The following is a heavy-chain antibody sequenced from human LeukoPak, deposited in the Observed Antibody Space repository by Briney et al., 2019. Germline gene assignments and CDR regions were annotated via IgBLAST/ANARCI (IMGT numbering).Heavy chain of an antibody. V-gene: IGHV4-59*08. CDR1: GGSISSYY. D-gene: IGHD6-13*01. Sequence: SETLSLTCTVSGGSISSYYWSWIRQPPGKGLEWIGYIYHSGSTNYNPSLKSRVTISVDTSKNQFSLKLSSVTAADTAVYYCATLHSSSWYLIDYWGQGTLVTVSS. CDR2: IYHSGST. J-gene: IGHJ4*02. CDR3: ATLHSSSWYLIDY.